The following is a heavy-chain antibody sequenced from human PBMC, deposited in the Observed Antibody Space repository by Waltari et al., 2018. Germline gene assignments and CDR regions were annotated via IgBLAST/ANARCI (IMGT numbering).Heavy chain of an antibody. CDR1: GGSISSSSYY. V-gene: IGHV4-39*01. D-gene: IGHD3-16*02. CDR2: IYYSGST. J-gene: IGHJ4*02. Sequence: QLQLQESGPGLVKPSETLSLTCTVSGGSISSSSYYWGWLRQPPGKGLEWIGSIYYSGSTYYNPSLKSRVTISVDTSKNQFSLKLSSVTAADTAVYYCARQSTYYDYVWGSYRPFDYWGQGTLVTVSS. CDR3: ARQSTYYDYVWGSYRPFDY.